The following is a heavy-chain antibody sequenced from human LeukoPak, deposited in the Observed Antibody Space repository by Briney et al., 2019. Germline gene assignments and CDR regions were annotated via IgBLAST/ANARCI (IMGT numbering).Heavy chain of an antibody. CDR1: GGSISSYY. J-gene: IGHJ5*02. D-gene: IGHD5-18*01. CDR3: ARHTGVQLWNPNWFDP. V-gene: IGHV4-59*08. Sequence: SETLSLTCTVSGGSISSYYWSWIRQPPGKGLEWIGFIYYCGSTNYNPSLKSRVTISVDTSKNQFPLKLTSVTAADTAVYYCARHTGVQLWNPNWFDPWGQGTLVTVSS. CDR2: IYYCGST.